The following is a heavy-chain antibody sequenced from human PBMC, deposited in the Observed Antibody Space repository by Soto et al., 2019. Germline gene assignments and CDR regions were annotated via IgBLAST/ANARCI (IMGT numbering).Heavy chain of an antibody. J-gene: IGHJ5*02. V-gene: IGHV4-59*01. D-gene: IGHD1-1*01. CDR2: IHNSGST. CDR3: ARRTDTPNGLGH. Sequence: QVQLQESGPGLVKPSETLSLTCTVYGGTINSYYWTWIRQPPGKGLEWIGFIHNSGSTIYNPSLKRRVTMSLETSKNQFSLNLASVTAADTAVYYCARRTDTPNGLGHWGQGTLVTVSS. CDR1: GGTINSYY.